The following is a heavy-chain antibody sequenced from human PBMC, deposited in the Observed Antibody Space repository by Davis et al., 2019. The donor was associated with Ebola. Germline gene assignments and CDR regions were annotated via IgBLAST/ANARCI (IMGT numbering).Heavy chain of an antibody. J-gene: IGHJ6*02. CDR2: IYPGDSDT. Sequence: GESLKISCKGSGYSFTSYWIGWVRQMPGKGLEWMGIIYPGDSDTRYSPSFQGQVTISADKSISTAYLQWSSLKASDTAMYYCARSPADILTGYPYYYYGMDVWGQGTTVTVSS. CDR3: ARSPADILTGYPYYYYGMDV. V-gene: IGHV5-51*01. D-gene: IGHD3-9*01. CDR1: GYSFTSYW.